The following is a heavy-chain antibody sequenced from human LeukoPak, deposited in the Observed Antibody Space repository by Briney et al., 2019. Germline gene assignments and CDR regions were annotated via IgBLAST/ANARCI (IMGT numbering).Heavy chain of an antibody. V-gene: IGHV1-18*01. CDR3: ARSGGTYYEDY. Sequence: ASVKVSCEASGYTFTTYGISWVRQAPGQGLEWMGSISGYNGNTNYAQKLQGRVTVTTDTSTSTAYMELRSLRSDDTAVYYCARSGGTYYEDYWGQGTLVTVSS. J-gene: IGHJ4*02. CDR2: ISGYNGNT. D-gene: IGHD1-26*01. CDR1: GYTFTTYG.